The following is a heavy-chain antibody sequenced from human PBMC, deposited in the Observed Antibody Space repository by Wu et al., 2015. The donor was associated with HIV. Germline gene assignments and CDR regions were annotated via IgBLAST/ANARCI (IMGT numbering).Heavy chain of an antibody. J-gene: IGHJ1*01. V-gene: IGHV4-4*07. CDR2: ISTSAST. Sequence: QVQLQESGPGLVKPSETLSLKCSVPAGSITTSYWSWIRQSAGKGLEWIGRISTSASTNYNPPLKSRVTISVDTSQNHFSLKLNSVTAADTAVYYCARHSGGWHSGAEYIQHWGQGTLVTVSS. CDR3: ARHSGGWHSGAEYIQH. D-gene: IGHD6-19*01. CDR1: AGSITTSY.